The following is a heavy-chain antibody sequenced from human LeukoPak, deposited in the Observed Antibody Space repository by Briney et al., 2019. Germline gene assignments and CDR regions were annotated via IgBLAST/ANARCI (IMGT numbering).Heavy chain of an antibody. V-gene: IGHV1-18*01. Sequence: ASVKVSCKASGYTFNSYGVRWLRQAPGQWLELMGWISAYNGNTNYAQKLQGRVTMTTDTSTSTAYMELRSLRSDDTAVYYCASTGSRYYYYYYGMDVWGQGTTVTVSS. J-gene: IGHJ6*02. CDR3: ASTGSRYYYYYYGMDV. D-gene: IGHD2-8*02. CDR2: ISAYNGNT. CDR1: GYTFNSYG.